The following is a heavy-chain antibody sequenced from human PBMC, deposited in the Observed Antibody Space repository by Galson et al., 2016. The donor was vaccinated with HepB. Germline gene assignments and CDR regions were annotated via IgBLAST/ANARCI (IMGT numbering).Heavy chain of an antibody. CDR2: IAGNGRGQ. CDR1: GFTFSSYA. CDR3: AKEAFCSRTGGPAGY. V-gene: IGHV3-30*04. Sequence: SLRLSCAASGFTFSSYAMSWVRQAPGKGLEWVAVIAGNGRGQYYAASVRGRFTIARDKSKNTVDLQMSSLRSDDTAVYYCAKEAFCSRTGGPAGYWGQGGLVTVSS. J-gene: IGHJ4*02. D-gene: IGHD6-13*01.